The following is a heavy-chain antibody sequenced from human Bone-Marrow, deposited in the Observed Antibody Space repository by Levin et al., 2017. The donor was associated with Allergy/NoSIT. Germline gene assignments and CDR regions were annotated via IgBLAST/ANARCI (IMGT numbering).Heavy chain of an antibody. CDR3: ARARGYCSSTSCYNGASGFDP. J-gene: IGHJ5*02. CDR1: GDSVSSTSAA. D-gene: IGHD2-2*02. V-gene: IGHV6-1*01. CDR2: TYYRSKWYN. Sequence: SQTLSLTCAISGDSVSSTSAAWNWIRQSPSRGLEWLGRTYYRSKWYNDYAVSVKSRITINPDTSKNQFSLQLNSVTPEDTAVYYCARARGYCSSTSCYNGASGFDPWGQGTLVTVSS.